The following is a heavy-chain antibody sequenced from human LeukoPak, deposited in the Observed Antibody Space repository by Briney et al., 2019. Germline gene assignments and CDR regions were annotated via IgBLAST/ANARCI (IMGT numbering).Heavy chain of an antibody. V-gene: IGHV4-59*01. D-gene: IGHD3-10*02. J-gene: IGHJ5*02. CDR3: AREGTMFNSPFDP. CDR1: GGSISSYY. Sequence: PSQTLSLTCTVSGGSISSYYWSWIRQPPGKGLEWIGYISYSGSTHYNPSLKSRVTISVDTSKNQFSLKLSSVTAADTAMYYCAREGTMFNSPFDPWGQGTLVTVSS. CDR2: ISYSGST.